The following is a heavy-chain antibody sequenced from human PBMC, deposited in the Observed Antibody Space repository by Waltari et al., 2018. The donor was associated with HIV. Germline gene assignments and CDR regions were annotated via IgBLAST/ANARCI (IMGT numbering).Heavy chain of an antibody. D-gene: IGHD2-15*01. CDR3: ARGGCSGRTCYSKSFDL. V-gene: IGHV1-69*01. CDR2: IIPKFGAT. J-gene: IGHJ3*01. Sequence: QVQLVQSGAEMKMPESSVKVSCKASGGGFGSYTISWVRQAPGQGLEWMGGIIPKFGATHFEQKFQGRVTISADESTSTVYLELTSLRSDDTAVYYCARGGCSGRTCYSKSFDLWGQGTKVTVSS. CDR1: GGGFGSYT.